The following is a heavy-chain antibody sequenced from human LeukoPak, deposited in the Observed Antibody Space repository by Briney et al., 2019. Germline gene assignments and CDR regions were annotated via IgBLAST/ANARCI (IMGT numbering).Heavy chain of an antibody. D-gene: IGHD3-10*01. CDR2: ISGSGGST. CDR3: AKDQPSVTLWFGEFPFDY. J-gene: IGHJ4*02. CDR1: GFTFSCYA. V-gene: IGHV3-23*01. Sequence: PGGSLRLSCAASGFTFSCYAMSWVRQAPGKGLEWVSAISGSGGSTYYADSVKGRFTISRDNSKNTLYLQMNSLRAEDTAVYYCAKDQPSVTLWFGEFPFDYWGQGTLVTVSS.